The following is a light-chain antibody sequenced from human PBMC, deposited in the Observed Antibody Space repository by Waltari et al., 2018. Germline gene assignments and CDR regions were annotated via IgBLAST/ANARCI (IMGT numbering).Light chain of an antibody. CDR1: QSVSSN. V-gene: IGKV3-15*01. J-gene: IGKJ2*01. CDR2: GTS. CDR3: QQYNNWPLYT. Sequence: EILMTQSPATLSVSPGERATLSCRASQSVSSNLAWYQQKPGQAPRLLSYGTSTRATGIPARFSGSGSGTEFTLTISSLQSEDFAVYYCQQYNNWPLYTFGQGTQLEIK.